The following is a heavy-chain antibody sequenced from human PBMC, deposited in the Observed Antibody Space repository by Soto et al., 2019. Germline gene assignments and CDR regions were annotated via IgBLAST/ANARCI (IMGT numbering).Heavy chain of an antibody. Sequence: EVQLVVSGGALIQPGGSLRLSCAASGFIVSNNYMSWVRQAPGKGLEWVSVISRGDDTYYADSMKGRFTISRDNSKNEVYLQMDNVRADDTAVYYCARNSSPGGMDVWGQGTTVTVSS. CDR2: ISRGDDT. CDR3: ARNSSPGGMDV. CDR1: GFIVSNNY. D-gene: IGHD6-13*01. V-gene: IGHV3-53*01. J-gene: IGHJ6*02.